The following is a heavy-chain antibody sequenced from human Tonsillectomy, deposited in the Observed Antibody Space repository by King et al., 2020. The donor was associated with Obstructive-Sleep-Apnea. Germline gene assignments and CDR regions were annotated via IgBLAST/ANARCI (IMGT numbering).Heavy chain of an antibody. Sequence: VQLVESGGGVVQPGRSLRLSCAASGFTFSSYGMHWVRQAPGKGLEWVAVISYDGYKEFYADSVKGRFTISRDSSRNTLYLQMNSLRPEDTAVYYCAKALTLTTLQCACDYWGQGTLVTVSS. CDR2: ISYDGYKE. CDR3: AKALTLTTLQCACDY. J-gene: IGHJ4*02. V-gene: IGHV3-30*18. D-gene: IGHD4-17*01. CDR1: GFTFSSYG.